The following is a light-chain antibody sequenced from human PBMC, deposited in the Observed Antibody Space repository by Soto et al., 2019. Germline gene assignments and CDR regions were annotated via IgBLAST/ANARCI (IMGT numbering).Light chain of an antibody. CDR3: QQYNNWPIT. Sequence: IVMTQSPATLSVSPGERATLSCRASQSVGSNLAWYQQKPGQAPRLLIYGASTRATGIPVRFSGSGSGTEFTLTISSLQSEDFAVYYCQQYNNWPITSGQGTRLEI. CDR2: GAS. V-gene: IGKV3-15*01. CDR1: QSVGSN. J-gene: IGKJ5*01.